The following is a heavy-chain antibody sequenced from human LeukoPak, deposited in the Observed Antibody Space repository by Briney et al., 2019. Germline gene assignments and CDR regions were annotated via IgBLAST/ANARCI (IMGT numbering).Heavy chain of an antibody. V-gene: IGHV1-2*02. Sequence: ASVKVSCKASGYTLTDYYLHWVRQPPGQGLKWMGWVNPNSGATHYAQSFQARVTMTRGTSIASSYMELTGLESDDTAVYYCARGRRILGGPENAGDFFDFWGQGSLVTVSS. J-gene: IGHJ4*01. CDR1: GYTLTDYY. CDR2: VNPNSGAT. CDR3: ARGRRILGGPENAGDFFDF. D-gene: IGHD3-16*01.